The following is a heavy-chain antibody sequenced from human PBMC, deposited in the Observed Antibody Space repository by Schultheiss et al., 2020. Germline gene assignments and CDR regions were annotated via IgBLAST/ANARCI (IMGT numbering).Heavy chain of an antibody. D-gene: IGHD6-13*01. Sequence: SETLSLTCSVSGGSISSHFWGWIRQPPGQGLEWIGSIYYSGSTYYNPSLKSRVTISVDTSTNQFSLKLSSVTAADTAVYYCAKDPAYSSSWYYFDYWGQGTLVTVSS. CDR3: AKDPAYSSSWYYFDY. CDR2: IYYSGST. CDR1: GGSISSHF. J-gene: IGHJ4*02. V-gene: IGHV4-59*05.